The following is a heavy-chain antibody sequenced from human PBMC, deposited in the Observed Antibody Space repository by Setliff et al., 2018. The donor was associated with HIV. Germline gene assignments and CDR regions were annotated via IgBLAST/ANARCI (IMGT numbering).Heavy chain of an antibody. CDR1: GSSISGYF. Sequence: SETLSLTCTVSGSSISGYFWSWIRQPAGKGLEWIGRTFTSGITNYSPSLKSRVTMSVDTSKNQFSLNLTSVTAADTAVYYCAREPKGGDDRALDYWGQGTLVTVSS. V-gene: IGHV4-4*07. J-gene: IGHJ4*02. D-gene: IGHD3-16*01. CDR3: AREPKGGDDRALDY. CDR2: TFTSGIT.